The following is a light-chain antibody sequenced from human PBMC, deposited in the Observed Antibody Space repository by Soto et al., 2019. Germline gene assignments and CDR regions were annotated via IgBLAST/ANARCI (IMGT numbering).Light chain of an antibody. V-gene: IGKV3-15*01. CDR2: GAS. J-gene: IGKJ1*01. Sequence: EIVLTQSPGTLSLSPGGRGTLSCRSSQSVSSSYLAWYQQKPGQAPRLLIYGASTRATGIPARFSGSGSGTEFTLTISSLQSEDFAVYYCQHYNNWPPWTFGQGTKVDIK. CDR1: QSVSSSY. CDR3: QHYNNWPPWT.